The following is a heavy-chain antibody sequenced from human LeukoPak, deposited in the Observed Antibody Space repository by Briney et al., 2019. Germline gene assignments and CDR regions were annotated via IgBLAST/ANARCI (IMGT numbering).Heavy chain of an antibody. Sequence: GASVKVSCKASGYTFNNYFISWVRQAPGRGLEWVEWISPHSHTTHYAEKVQGRVTMTTDTSTTTVYMELRSLRSDDTAVYFCARGQSMYYWGQGTPVTVSS. D-gene: IGHD2-8*01. CDR3: ARGQSMYY. CDR2: ISPHSHTT. J-gene: IGHJ4*02. CDR1: GYTFNNYF. V-gene: IGHV1-18*01.